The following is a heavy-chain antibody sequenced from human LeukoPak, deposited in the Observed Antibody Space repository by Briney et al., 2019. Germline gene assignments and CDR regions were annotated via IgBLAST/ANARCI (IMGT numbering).Heavy chain of an antibody. D-gene: IGHD3-10*01. Sequence: SETLSLTCTVSGDSVRTNNYYWSWIRQPPGKGLEWIGYVHYSGSANYNPSLESRVTMSLDHSKNQFSLDLTSVTSADTAVYYCARGFMVRGVIGFDYWGQGTLVTVSS. CDR2: VHYSGSA. J-gene: IGHJ4*02. CDR3: ARGFMVRGVIGFDY. V-gene: IGHV4-61*01. CDR1: GDSVRTNNYY.